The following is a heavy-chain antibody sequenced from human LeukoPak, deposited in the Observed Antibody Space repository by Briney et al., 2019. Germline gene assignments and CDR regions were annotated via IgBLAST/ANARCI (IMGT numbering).Heavy chain of an antibody. V-gene: IGHV1-2*02. Sequence: GASVKVSCKASGYTFTGYYMHWVRQAPGQGLEWMGWINPNSGGTNYAQKFQGRVTMTRDTSISTAYMELSRLRSDDTAVYYCARLAAYPGYYGMDVWGQGTTVTVSS. J-gene: IGHJ6*02. CDR2: INPNSGGT. CDR3: ARLAAYPGYYGMDV. D-gene: IGHD6-6*01. CDR1: GYTFTGYY.